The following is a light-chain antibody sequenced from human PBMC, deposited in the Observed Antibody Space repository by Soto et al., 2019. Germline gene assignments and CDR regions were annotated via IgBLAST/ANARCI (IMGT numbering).Light chain of an antibody. J-gene: IGKJ1*01. Sequence: DIQMTQSPSTLSASVGDRVTITCRASQTISGWLAWYQQTPGKAPKLLIFNASTLKSGVPSRFSGSGFGTEFTLTISSLQPDDSATSYCQNYNEYSKTFGQGTKVDIK. CDR3: QNYNEYSKT. V-gene: IGKV1-5*01. CDR1: QTISGW. CDR2: NAS.